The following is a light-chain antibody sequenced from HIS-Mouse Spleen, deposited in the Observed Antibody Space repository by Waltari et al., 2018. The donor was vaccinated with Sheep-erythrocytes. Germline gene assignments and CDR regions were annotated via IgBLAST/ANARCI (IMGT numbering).Light chain of an antibody. CDR1: QGIISA. CDR3: QQFNRYLYT. J-gene: IGKJ2*01. Sequence: AIQLTQSPSSLSASVGDRVTITCRASQGIISALAWYQLKPGKAPKLLIYDASSLESGVPARFRGSGSGTAFTLTISSLQPEDFATYYCQQFNRYLYTFGQGTKLEIK. CDR2: DAS. V-gene: IGKV1-13*02.